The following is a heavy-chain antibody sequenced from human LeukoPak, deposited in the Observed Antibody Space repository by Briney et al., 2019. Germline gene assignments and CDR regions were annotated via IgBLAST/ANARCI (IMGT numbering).Heavy chain of an antibody. J-gene: IGHJ3*02. CDR3: ARRFPLGGDAFDI. CDR2: IYPGDSDT. V-gene: IGHV5-51*01. CDR1: GYSFTSYW. Sequence: KDGESLQISCKGSGYSFTSYWIGWVRQLPGKGLEWMGIIYPGDSDTRYSPSFQGQVTISADKSISTAYLQWSSLKASDTAMYYCARRFPLGGDAFDIWGQGTMVTVSS. D-gene: IGHD2-15*01.